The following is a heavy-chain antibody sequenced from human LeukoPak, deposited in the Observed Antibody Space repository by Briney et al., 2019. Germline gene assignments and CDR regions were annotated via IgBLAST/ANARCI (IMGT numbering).Heavy chain of an antibody. J-gene: IGHJ4*02. CDR1: GFTFSSYS. D-gene: IGHD6-19*01. Sequence: KAGGSLRLSCAASGFTFSSYSMNWVRQAPGKGLEWVSSISSSSSYIYYADSVKGRFTISRDNAKNSLYLQMNSLRAEDTAVYYCARDGRGPSSGWPREDFDYWGQGTLVTVSS. V-gene: IGHV3-21*01. CDR3: ARDGRGPSSGWPREDFDY. CDR2: ISSSSSYI.